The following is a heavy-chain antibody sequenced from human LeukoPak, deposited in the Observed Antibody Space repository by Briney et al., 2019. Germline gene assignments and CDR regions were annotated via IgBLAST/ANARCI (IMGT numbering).Heavy chain of an antibody. CDR1: GDSDSSNNAA. CDR3: ARDGVAAAGHTYYYYYYMDV. CDR2: SYYRSKWYT. Sequence: SQTLSLTCAISGDSDSSNNAAWNWIRQSPSRGLEWLGRSYYRSKWYTDYAVSVKSRITINPDTTKNQFSLQLNSVTPEEMAVYYCARDGVAAAGHTYYYYYYMDVWGKGTTVTISS. V-gene: IGHV6-1*01. J-gene: IGHJ6*03. D-gene: IGHD6-13*01.